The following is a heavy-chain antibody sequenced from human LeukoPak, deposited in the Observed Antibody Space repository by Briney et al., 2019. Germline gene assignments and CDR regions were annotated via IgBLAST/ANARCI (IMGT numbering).Heavy chain of an antibody. CDR1: RYTFTSYA. J-gene: IGHJ4*02. V-gene: IGHV7-4-1*02. Sequence: ASVKVSCKASRYTFTSYAMNWVRQVPGQGLEWMGWIDTNTGSPTYAQAFTGRFVFSLDTSVSTAYLQISSLKTEDTAVYYCACYDCGDYWGQGTLVTVSS. CDR2: IDTNTGSP. D-gene: IGHD2-2*01. CDR3: ACYDCGDY.